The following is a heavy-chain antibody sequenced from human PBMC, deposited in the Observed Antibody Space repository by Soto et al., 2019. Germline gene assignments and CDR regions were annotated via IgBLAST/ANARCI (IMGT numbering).Heavy chain of an antibody. CDR3: ARTRLGYFGNYYYCGMDV. V-gene: IGHV4-59*01. D-gene: IGHD2-15*01. Sequence: QVQLQESGPGLVKPSETLSLTCSVSGGSISSYYWSWIRQPPGKGLEWIGYIYYRGSTNYNPSLKSRVTISVDTSKNQFALKLISVTAADTAVYYCARTRLGYFGNYYYCGMDVWGQGTTVTVSS. J-gene: IGHJ6*02. CDR1: GGSISSYY. CDR2: IYYRGST.